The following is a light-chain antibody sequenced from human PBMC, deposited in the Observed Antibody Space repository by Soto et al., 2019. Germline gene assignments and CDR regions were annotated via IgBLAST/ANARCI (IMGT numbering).Light chain of an antibody. CDR1: QSISSW. Sequence: DIPMTQSPSTLSASVGDRVSITCRASQSISSWLAWYQQKPGKAPKLLIYDASSLERGVPSRFSGSGSGTEFTLTLSSLQPDDFATYYCQQYNSYSHTFGQGTKLEIK. J-gene: IGKJ2*01. CDR3: QQYNSYSHT. V-gene: IGKV1-5*01. CDR2: DAS.